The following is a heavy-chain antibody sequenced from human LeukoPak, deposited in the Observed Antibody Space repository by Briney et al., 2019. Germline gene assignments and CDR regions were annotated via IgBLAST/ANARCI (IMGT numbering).Heavy chain of an antibody. J-gene: IGHJ5*02. D-gene: IGHD3-10*01. CDR2: IYYSGST. Sequence: SETLSLTCTVSGGSISSYYWSWIRQPPGKGLEWIGYIYYSGSTNYNPSLKSRVTISVDASKNQFSLKLSSVTAADTALYYCATDHNQYYYGSGVSGGWFDPWGQGTLVTVSS. CDR1: GGSISSYY. CDR3: ATDHNQYYYGSGVSGGWFDP. V-gene: IGHV4-59*01.